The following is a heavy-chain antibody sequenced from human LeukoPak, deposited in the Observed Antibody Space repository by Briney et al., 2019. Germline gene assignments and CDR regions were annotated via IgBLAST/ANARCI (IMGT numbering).Heavy chain of an antibody. V-gene: IGHV3-21*01. Sequence: GGSLRLSCAASGFTFSSYSMNWVRQAPGKGLEWVSSISSSSSYIYYADSVEGRFTISRDNAKNSLYLQMNSLRAEDTAVYYCARAQPSSTKYCSSTSCYGFVYWGQGTLVTVSS. CDR3: ARAQPSSTKYCSSTSCYGFVY. J-gene: IGHJ4*02. CDR2: ISSSSSYI. CDR1: GFTFSSYS. D-gene: IGHD2-2*01.